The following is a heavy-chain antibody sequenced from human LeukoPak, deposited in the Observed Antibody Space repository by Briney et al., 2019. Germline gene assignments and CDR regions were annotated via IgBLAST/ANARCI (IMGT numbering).Heavy chain of an antibody. CDR1: GGSISGAGHY. Sequence: PSQTLSLTCTVSGGSISGAGHYWSWVRQHPGKGLEWIGYIYYSGGTHYNPSLKSRINMSIDTSKNQFSLRLSSVTAADTAVYYCARVLGTSDSFFFDYWGQGTLVTVSS. CDR3: ARVLGTSDSFFFDY. J-gene: IGHJ4*02. D-gene: IGHD1-7*01. CDR2: IYYSGGT. V-gene: IGHV4-31*03.